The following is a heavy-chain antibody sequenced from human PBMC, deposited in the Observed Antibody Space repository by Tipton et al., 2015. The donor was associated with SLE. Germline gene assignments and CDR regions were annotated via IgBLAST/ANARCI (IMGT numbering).Heavy chain of an antibody. J-gene: IGHJ4*02. D-gene: IGHD6-6*01. V-gene: IGHV4-38-2*01. CDR3: ARRQLVRGTYFDS. CDR2: IYHSGST. CDR1: GYSISSGYY. Sequence: TLSLTCAVSGYSISSGYYWGWIRQPPGKGLEWIGCIYHSGSTYYNPSLKSRVTISVDTSKNQFSLKLSSVTAADTALYFCARRQLVRGTYFDSWGQGTLVTVSS.